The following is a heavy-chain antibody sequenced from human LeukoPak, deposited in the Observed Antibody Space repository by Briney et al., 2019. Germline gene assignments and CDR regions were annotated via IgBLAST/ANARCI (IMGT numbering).Heavy chain of an antibody. CDR1: GFRFDDYD. V-gene: IGHV3-20*04. J-gene: IGHJ3*01. CDR2: TNWNGGRT. Sequence: GGSLRLSCAASGFRFDDYDLTWVRQGPGKGLEWVSFTNWNGGRTTYADSVKGRFTISRDNTKNSLYLQMNSLRVEDTALYCCARTRTVTTGDAFDFWGQGTMVTVSS. CDR3: ARTRTVTTGDAFDF. D-gene: IGHD1-1*01.